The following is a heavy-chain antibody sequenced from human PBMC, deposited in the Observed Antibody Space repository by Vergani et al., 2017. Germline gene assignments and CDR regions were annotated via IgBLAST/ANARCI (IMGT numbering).Heavy chain of an antibody. V-gene: IGHV1-18*01. CDR3: ARVVTDYDYVWGSYRYMDYFDY. CDR1: GYTFTSYG. D-gene: IGHD3-16*02. CDR2: ISAYNGNT. J-gene: IGHJ4*02. Sequence: QVQLVQSGAEVKKPGASVKVSCKASGYTFTSYGISWVRQAPGQGLEWMGWISAYNGNTNHAQKLQGRVTMTTDTSTSTAYMELRSLRSDDTAVYYCARVVTDYDYVWGSYRYMDYFDYWGQGTLVTVSS.